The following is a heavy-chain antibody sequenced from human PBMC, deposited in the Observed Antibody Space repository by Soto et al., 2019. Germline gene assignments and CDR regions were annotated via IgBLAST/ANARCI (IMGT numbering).Heavy chain of an antibody. V-gene: IGHV1-69*01. Sequence: QVRLVQSGAEVKEPGSSVKVSCKASGGTFTNYAISWVRQAPGQGLECVGAVIPVFRTTSYAQKFQGRVTITADESTSTAYMELSSLRSEDTAVYYCARGGNLLPVDYWGQGTLVTVSS. J-gene: IGHJ4*02. CDR2: VIPVFRTT. CDR1: GGTFTNYA. CDR3: ARGGNLLPVDY. D-gene: IGHD2-2*01.